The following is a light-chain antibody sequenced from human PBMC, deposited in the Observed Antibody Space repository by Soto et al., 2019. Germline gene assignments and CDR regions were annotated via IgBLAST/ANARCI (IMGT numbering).Light chain of an antibody. J-gene: IGKJ2*01. Sequence: MVLTQSPGTLSLSPGERATLSCRALQSVSSSYLAWYQQKPGQAPRHFIYGASSRATGIPDRFSGSGSGTDFTLTISRPEPEDVAVYYCQQYGSSPNTFGQGTMLEIK. CDR1: QSVSSSY. CDR3: QQYGSSPNT. V-gene: IGKV3-20*01. CDR2: GAS.